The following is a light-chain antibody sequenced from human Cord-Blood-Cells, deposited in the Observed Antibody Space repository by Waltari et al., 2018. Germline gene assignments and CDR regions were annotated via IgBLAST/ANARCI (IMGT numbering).Light chain of an antibody. J-gene: IGLJ2*01. CDR2: DVS. CDR1: SSDVGGYNY. CDR3: SSYTGSSTVV. Sequence: QSALTQPASVSGSPGQSITISCTGTSSDVGGYNYVSWYQQHPGKAPTLMIYDVSKRTTGVSNRFSVSKSGNTASLTISGLQAEDEADYYCSSYTGSSTVVFGGGTKLTVL. V-gene: IGLV2-14*01.